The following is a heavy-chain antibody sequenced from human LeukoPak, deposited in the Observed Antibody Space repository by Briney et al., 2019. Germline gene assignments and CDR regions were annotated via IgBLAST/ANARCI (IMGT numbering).Heavy chain of an antibody. CDR2: INHSGST. J-gene: IGHJ6*03. CDR3: ARVVRYYYYMDV. CDR1: GGSFSGYY. Sequence: PSETLSLTCAVYGGSFSGYYWSWIRQPPGKGLEWIGEINHSGSTNYNPSLKSRVTISVDTPKNQFSLKLSSVTAADTAVYYCARVVRYYYYMDVWGKGTTVTVSS. V-gene: IGHV4-34*01.